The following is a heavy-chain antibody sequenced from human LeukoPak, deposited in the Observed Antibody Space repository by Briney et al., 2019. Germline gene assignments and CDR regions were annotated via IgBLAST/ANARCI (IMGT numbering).Heavy chain of an antibody. V-gene: IGHV3-21*01. J-gene: IGHJ4*02. CDR3: ARGIRGGSLGLDY. Sequence: GVSLRLSCAASGFTFSSYSMNWVRQAPGKGLEGVSSISSSSSYIYYADSVKGRFTISRDNAKNSLYLQMNSLRAEDTAVYYCARGIRGGSLGLDYWGQGTLVTVSS. CDR1: GFTFSSYS. D-gene: IGHD3-10*01. CDR2: ISSSSSYI.